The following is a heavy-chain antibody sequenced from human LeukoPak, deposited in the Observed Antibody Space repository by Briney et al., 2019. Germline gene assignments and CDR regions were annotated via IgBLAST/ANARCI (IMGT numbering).Heavy chain of an antibody. Sequence: PGGSLRLSCAASGFTFSSYAMHWVRQAPGKGLEWVAVISYDGSNKYYADSVKGRFTISRDNSKNTLYLQMNSLRAEDTAMYHCARRGYYGSGSLINYFDYWGQGTLVTVSS. CDR3: ARRGYYGSGSLINYFDY. CDR2: ISYDGSNK. V-gene: IGHV3-30-3*01. CDR1: GFTFSSYA. J-gene: IGHJ4*02. D-gene: IGHD3-10*01.